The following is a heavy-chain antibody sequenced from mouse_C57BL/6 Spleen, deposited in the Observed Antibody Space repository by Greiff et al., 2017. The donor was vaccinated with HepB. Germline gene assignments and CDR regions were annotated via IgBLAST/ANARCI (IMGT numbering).Heavy chain of an antibody. CDR1: GFNIKDDY. D-gene: IGHD1-1*01. V-gene: IGHV14-4*01. CDR3: TGYYGSSQYYFDN. CDR2: IDPENGDT. J-gene: IGHJ2*01. Sequence: EVQLQQSGAELVRPGASVKLSCTASGFNIKDDYMPWVKQRPEQGLEWIGWIDPENGDTEYPSKFQGQATITADTASNTAYLQLSSLTSEDTAVYCCTGYYGSSQYYFDNWGQGTTLTVSS.